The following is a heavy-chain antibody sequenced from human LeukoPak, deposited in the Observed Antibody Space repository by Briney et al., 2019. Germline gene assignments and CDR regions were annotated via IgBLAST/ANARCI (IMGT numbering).Heavy chain of an antibody. J-gene: IGHJ4*02. V-gene: IGHV3-33*01. D-gene: IGHD3-10*01. CDR2: IWYDGSHE. Sequence: GRSLRLSCAASGFTFSSYGMHWVRQAPGKGLEWVAVIWYDGSHEYYADSVKGRFTISRDNSNNTLHLQMNSLRAEDTAVYYCARVGYFYGSGTYGLDFWGQGTLVTVSS. CDR3: ARVGYFYGSGTYGLDF. CDR1: GFTFSSYG.